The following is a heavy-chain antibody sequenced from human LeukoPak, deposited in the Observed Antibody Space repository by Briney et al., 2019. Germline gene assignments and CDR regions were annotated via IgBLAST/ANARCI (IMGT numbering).Heavy chain of an antibody. J-gene: IGHJ5*02. CDR2: IYTSGRT. CDR3: ARDLSVLLWFGEGNWFDP. D-gene: IGHD3-10*01. V-gene: IGHV4-4*07. Sequence: SETLSLTCTVSGGSISSYYWSWIRQPAGKGLEWIGRIYTSGRTNYNPSLKSRLTMSVLTSKNQFSLKLSSVTAADTAVYYCARDLSVLLWFGEGNWFDPWGQGTLVIVSS. CDR1: GGSISSYY.